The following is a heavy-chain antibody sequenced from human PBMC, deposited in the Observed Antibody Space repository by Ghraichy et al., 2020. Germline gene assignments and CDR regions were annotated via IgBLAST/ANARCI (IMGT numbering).Heavy chain of an antibody. CDR2: ISGSGGST. Sequence: GGSLRLSCAASGFTFSSYAMSWVRQAPGKGLEWVSAISGSGGSTYYADSVKGRFTISRDNSKNTLYLQMNSLRAEDTAVYYCAKDLKELQGLGKQHMVTTDWGQGTLVTVSS. CDR1: GFTFSSYA. J-gene: IGHJ4*02. CDR3: AKDLKELQGLGKQHMVTTD. V-gene: IGHV3-23*01. D-gene: IGHD4-17*01.